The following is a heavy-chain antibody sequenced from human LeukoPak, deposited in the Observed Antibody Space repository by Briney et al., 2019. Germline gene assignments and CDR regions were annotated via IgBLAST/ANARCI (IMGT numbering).Heavy chain of an antibody. J-gene: IGHJ3*02. V-gene: IGHV3-23*01. D-gene: IGHD1-14*01. CDR3: AXDRPPTLITAEPXGAXDX. CDR2: ISGSGGST. CDR1: GFTFSSYA. Sequence: GGSLRLSCAASGFTFSSYAMSWVRQAPGKGLEWVSAISGSGGSTYYADSVKGRFTISRDNSKNTLYLQMNSLRAEDTAVYYCAXDRPPTLITAEPXGAXDXXGQGXMVTV.